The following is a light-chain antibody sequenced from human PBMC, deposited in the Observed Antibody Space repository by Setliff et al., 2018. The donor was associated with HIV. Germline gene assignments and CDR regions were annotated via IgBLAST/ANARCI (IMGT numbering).Light chain of an antibody. CDR1: SSDVGSYNY. CDR3: SSFTSTTTRD. Sequence: QSVLTQPASVSGSPGQSITISCTGTSSDVGSYNYVSWYQQHPGKAPKLMISEVSNRPSGVSSRFSGSKSDNTASLTISGLQAEDEADYFCSSFTSTTTRDFGAGTKVTVL. V-gene: IGLV2-14*01. J-gene: IGLJ1*01. CDR2: EVS.